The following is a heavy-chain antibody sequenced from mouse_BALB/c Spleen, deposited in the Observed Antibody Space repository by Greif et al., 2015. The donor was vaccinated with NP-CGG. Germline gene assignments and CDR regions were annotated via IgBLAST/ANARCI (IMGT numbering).Heavy chain of an antibody. Sequence: LVESGAELMKPGASVKISCKATGYTFSSYWIEWVKQRPGHGLEWIGEILPGSGSTNYNEKFKGKATFTADTSSNTAYMQLSSLTSEDSAVYYCARKGPSMVTTRYFDVWGAGTTVTASS. CDR2: ILPGSGST. D-gene: IGHD2-10*02. CDR1: GYTFSSYW. V-gene: IGHV1-9*01. CDR3: ARKGPSMVTTRYFDV. J-gene: IGHJ1*01.